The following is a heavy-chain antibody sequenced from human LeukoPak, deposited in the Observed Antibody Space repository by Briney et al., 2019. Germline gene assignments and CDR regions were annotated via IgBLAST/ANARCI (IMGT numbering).Heavy chain of an antibody. J-gene: IGHJ4*02. CDR1: GFTFSSYS. V-gene: IGHV3-21*01. CDR2: ISSSSSYI. Sequence: GGSLRLSCAASGFTFSSYSMNWVRQAPGKGLEWVSSISSSSSYIYYADSVKGRFTISRDNAKNSLYLHMNSLRAEDTAVYYCARVPSPYYFDYWGQGTLVTVSS. CDR3: ARVPSPYYFDY.